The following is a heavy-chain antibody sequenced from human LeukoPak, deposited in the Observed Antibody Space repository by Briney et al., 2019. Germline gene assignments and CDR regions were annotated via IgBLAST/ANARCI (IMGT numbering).Heavy chain of an antibody. CDR1: GGSISSGGYY. CDR3: ARLFGGDHDY. CDR2: IYYSGST. Sequence: SETLSLTCTVSGGSISSGGYYWSWIRQHPGKGLEWIGYIYYSGSTYYNPSLKSRVTISVDTSKNQFSLKLSSVTAADTAVYCCARLFGGDHDYWGQGTLVTVSS. J-gene: IGHJ4*02. D-gene: IGHD2-21*02. V-gene: IGHV4-31*03.